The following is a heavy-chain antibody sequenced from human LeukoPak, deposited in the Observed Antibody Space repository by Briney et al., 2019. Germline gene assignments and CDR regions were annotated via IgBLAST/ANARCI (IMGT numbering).Heavy chain of an antibody. CDR1: GYTFTGCY. V-gene: IGHV1-2*02. CDR3: ARGRGRVAGTVKINDAFDI. Sequence: ASVKVSCKASGYTFTGCYMHWVRQAPGQGLEWMGWINPNSGGTNYAQKFQGRVTMTRDTSISTAYMELSRLRSDDTAVCYCARGRGRVAGTVKINDAFDIWGQGTMVTVSS. D-gene: IGHD6-19*01. CDR2: INPNSGGT. J-gene: IGHJ3*02.